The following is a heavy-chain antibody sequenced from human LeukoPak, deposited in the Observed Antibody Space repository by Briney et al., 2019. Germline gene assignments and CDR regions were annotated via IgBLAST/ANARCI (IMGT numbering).Heavy chain of an antibody. J-gene: IGHJ4*02. Sequence: PSETLSLTCTVSGGSISSYYWSWIRQPPGKGLEWIGYIYSSGSTNYNPSFKSRVTISVDTSKSQFSLKLSSVSAADTAVYYCARGYSYYFDYWGQGTLVTVSS. CDR1: GGSISSYY. CDR3: ARGYSYYFDY. CDR2: IYSSGST. V-gene: IGHV4-59*01. D-gene: IGHD5-18*01.